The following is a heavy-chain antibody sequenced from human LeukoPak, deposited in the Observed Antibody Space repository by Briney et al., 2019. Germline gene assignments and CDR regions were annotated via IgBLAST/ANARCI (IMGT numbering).Heavy chain of an antibody. CDR1: GFTFSSYA. CDR3: ARGGDYYGSGSSPFDY. D-gene: IGHD3-10*01. J-gene: IGHJ4*02. CDR2: ISYDGSNK. V-gene: IGHV3-30-3*01. Sequence: PGRSLRLSCAASGFTFSSYAMHWVRQAPGKGLEWVAVISYDGSNKYYADSVKGRFTISRDNSKNTPYLQMNSLRAEDTAVYYCARGGDYYGSGSSPFDYWGQGTLVTVSS.